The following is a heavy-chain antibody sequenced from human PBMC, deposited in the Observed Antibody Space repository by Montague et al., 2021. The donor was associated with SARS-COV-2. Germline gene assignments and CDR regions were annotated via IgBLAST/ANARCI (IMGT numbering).Heavy chain of an antibody. CDR1: GFTFSSYA. V-gene: IGHV3-23*01. J-gene: IGHJ1*01. CDR3: AKEAEWELLEGYFQR. CDR2: ISGSGGST. D-gene: IGHD1-26*01. Sequence: SLRLSCAASGFTFSSYAMSWVRQAPGKGLEWVSAISGSGGSTYYADSVKGRSTISRDNSKNTLYLQMNSLRAEDTAVYYCAKEAEWELLEGYFQRWSQGTLVTVSS.